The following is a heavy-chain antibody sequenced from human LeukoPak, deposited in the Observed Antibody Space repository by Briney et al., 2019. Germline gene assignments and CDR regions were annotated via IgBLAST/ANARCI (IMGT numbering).Heavy chain of an antibody. Sequence: ASVTVSCKASGYTFTGNYMHWVRQATGQGLEWMGWINPDSGATDYAQRFQARVTLTSDTSVSTAYMELSSLKSDDTAVYFCAREIWYFDSWGQGSLVTVSS. CDR2: INPDSGAT. CDR3: AREIWYFDS. V-gene: IGHV1-2*02. CDR1: GYTFTGNY. D-gene: IGHD2-15*01. J-gene: IGHJ4*02.